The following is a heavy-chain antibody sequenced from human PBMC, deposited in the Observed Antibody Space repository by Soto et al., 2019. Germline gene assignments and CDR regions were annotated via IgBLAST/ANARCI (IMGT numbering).Heavy chain of an antibody. CDR3: ARIRACPYHFDY. J-gene: IGHJ4*02. V-gene: IGHV4-30-2*01. CDR2: IYHSGST. CDR1: GGSISSGGYS. Sequence: SETLSLTCAVSGGSISSGGYSWSWIRQPPGKGLEWIGYIYHSGSTYYNPSLKSRVTISVDRSKNQFSLKLSSVTAADTAVYYCARIRACPYHFDYWGQGTLVTVSS. D-gene: IGHD5-18*01.